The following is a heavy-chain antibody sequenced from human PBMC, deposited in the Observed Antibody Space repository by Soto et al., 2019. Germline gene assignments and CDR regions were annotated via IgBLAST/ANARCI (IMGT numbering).Heavy chain of an antibody. J-gene: IGHJ5*01. CDR2: INSDGTTT. CDR1: GFTFSRNW. D-gene: IGHD2-8*01. Sequence: PGGSLRLSCAASGFTFSRNWMHWVRQAPGKGLVWLSRINSDGTTTTYADSVKGRFTISRDNSKNTVYLQINNLRADDTAVYYCAKDQAYCTNGVCLYNWFDSWGQGALVTVSS. CDR3: AKDQAYCTNGVCLYNWFDS. V-gene: IGHV3-74*01.